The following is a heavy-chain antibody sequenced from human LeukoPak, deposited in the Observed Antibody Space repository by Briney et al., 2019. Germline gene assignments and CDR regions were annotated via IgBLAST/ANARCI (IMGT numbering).Heavy chain of an antibody. Sequence: GGSLRLSCAASGFTFSSYAMHWVRQAPGKGLEWVSVISYDGNNKYYADSVKGRFTISRDNSKNTLYLQMNSLRAEDTAVYYCAGDTTSIDYWGQGTLVSVSS. J-gene: IGHJ4*02. CDR1: GFTFSSYA. CDR3: AGDTTSIDY. D-gene: IGHD1-26*01. CDR2: ISYDGNNK. V-gene: IGHV3-30*01.